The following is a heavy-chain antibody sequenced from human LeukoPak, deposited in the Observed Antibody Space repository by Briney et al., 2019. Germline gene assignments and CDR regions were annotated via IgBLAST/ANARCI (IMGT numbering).Heavy chain of an antibody. CDR1: GGSFSGYY. J-gene: IGHJ4*02. CDR3: ARFHLTFGGVIGPMGYYFDY. CDR2: INHSGST. V-gene: IGHV4-34*01. D-gene: IGHD3-16*02. Sequence: SETLSLTCAVYGGSFSGYYWSWIRQPPGKGLEWIGEINHSGSTNYTPSLKSRVTISVDTSKNQFSLKLSSVTAADTAVYYCARFHLTFGGVIGPMGYYFDYWGQGTLVTVSS.